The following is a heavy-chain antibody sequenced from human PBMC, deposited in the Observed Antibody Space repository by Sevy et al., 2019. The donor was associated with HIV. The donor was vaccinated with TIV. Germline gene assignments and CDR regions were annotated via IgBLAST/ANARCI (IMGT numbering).Heavy chain of an antibody. CDR2: IRSKDYGGAT. D-gene: IGHD3-22*01. J-gene: IGHJ4*02. Sequence: GGSLGLSCTGSGFTFGDYAMSWFRQAPGMGLEWVGFIRSKDYGGATEYAASVKGRFTISRDDSKSIAVLQMNSLKTEDTAVYYCTRGYYYDSSGYSDYWGQGTLVTVSS. V-gene: IGHV3-49*03. CDR1: GFTFGDYA. CDR3: TRGYYYDSSGYSDY.